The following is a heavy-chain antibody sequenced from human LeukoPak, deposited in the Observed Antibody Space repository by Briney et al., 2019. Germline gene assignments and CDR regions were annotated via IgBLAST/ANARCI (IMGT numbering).Heavy chain of an antibody. CDR2: INHNGVSR. J-gene: IGHJ6*02. Sequence: GGSLRLSCAAPGFTFSSDWMHWVRQAPGEGLVWVSRINHNGVSRAYADFVKGRFTISRDDARGTVYLQMDSLSADDTAVYYCARVPGYVGYFYGMDVWGQGTTVTVSS. D-gene: IGHD2-15*01. V-gene: IGHV3-74*01. CDR1: GFTFSSDW. CDR3: ARVPGYVGYFYGMDV.